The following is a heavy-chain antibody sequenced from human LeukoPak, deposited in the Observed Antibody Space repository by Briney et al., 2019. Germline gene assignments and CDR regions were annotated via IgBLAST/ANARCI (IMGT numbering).Heavy chain of an antibody. J-gene: IGHJ4*02. Sequence: ASVKVSCKASGYTFTSYGISWVRQAPGQGLEWMGWIGAYNGNTNYAQKLQGRVTMTTDTSTSTAYMELRSLRSDDTAVYYCARTTSRGYSYGYYFDYWGQGALVTVSS. V-gene: IGHV1-18*01. D-gene: IGHD5-18*01. CDR1: GYTFTSYG. CDR3: ARTTSRGYSYGYYFDY. CDR2: IGAYNGNT.